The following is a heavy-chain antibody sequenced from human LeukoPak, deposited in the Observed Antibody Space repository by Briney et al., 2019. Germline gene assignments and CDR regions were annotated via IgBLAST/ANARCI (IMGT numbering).Heavy chain of an antibody. CDR1: GFTFSSYG. J-gene: IGHJ4*02. D-gene: IGHD6-6*01. V-gene: IGHV3-33*01. CDR2: IWYDGSNK. CDR3: ARWEYISSPFDY. Sequence: GRSLRLSCAASGFTFSSYGMHWVRQAPGKGLEWVAVIWYDGSNKYYADSVKGRFTISRDNSKNTLYLQMNSLRAEDTAVYYCARWEYISSPFDYWGQGTLVTVSS.